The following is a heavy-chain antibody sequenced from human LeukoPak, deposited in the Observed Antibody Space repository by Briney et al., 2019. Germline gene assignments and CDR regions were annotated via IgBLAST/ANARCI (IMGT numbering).Heavy chain of an antibody. CDR3: GKHDSASDY. Sequence: GGSLRLSCVASGFIFSRYGMHWVRQAQGKGLEWVAFTRSDGSDQYYTDSVKGRFTISRDNSKNTLYLQMNSLRAEGTAVYYCGKHDSASDYWGQGTLVTVSS. D-gene: IGHD1-26*01. CDR1: GFIFSRYG. J-gene: IGHJ4*02. CDR2: TRSDGSDQ. V-gene: IGHV3-30*02.